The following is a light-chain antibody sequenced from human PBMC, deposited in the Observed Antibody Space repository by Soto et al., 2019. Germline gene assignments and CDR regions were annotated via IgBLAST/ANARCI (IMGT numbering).Light chain of an antibody. J-gene: IGKJ3*01. V-gene: IGKV1-39*01. CDR1: QSISSY. Sequence: DIQMTQSPSSLSASVGDRVTITCRASQSISSYLNWYQQKPGKAPKLLIYAAFSLQSGVPSRFSGSGSGTDFTLTISSLQPEDFATYYCQQSYSTLTFGPGTKVDIK. CDR2: AAF. CDR3: QQSYSTLT.